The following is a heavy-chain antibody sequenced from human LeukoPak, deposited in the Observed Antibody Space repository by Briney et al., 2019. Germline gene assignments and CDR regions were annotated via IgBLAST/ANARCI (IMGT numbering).Heavy chain of an antibody. CDR2: ISGSGDST. V-gene: IGHV3-23*01. CDR1: GFTFSSYA. J-gene: IGHJ4*02. Sequence: GGSLRLSCAASGFTFSSYAMSWVRQAPGKGLEWVSAISGSGDSTYYGDSVKGRFTISRDNSKNTLYLQMNSLRVEDTAVYYCAKRGGQQQLLPFDNWGQGTLVTVSS. CDR3: AKRGGQQQLLPFDN. D-gene: IGHD6-13*01.